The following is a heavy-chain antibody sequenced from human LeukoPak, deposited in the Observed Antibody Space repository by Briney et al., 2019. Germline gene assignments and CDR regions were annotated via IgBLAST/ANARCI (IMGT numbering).Heavy chain of an antibody. D-gene: IGHD3-22*01. J-gene: IGHJ3*02. CDR2: ISSSSSYI. Sequence: PGGSLRLSCAASGFTFSSYSMNWVRQAPGKGLEGVSSISSSSSYIYYADSVKGRFTISRDNAKNSLYLQMNSLRAEDTAVYYCAKDYDSSPDAFDIWGQGTMVTVSS. CDR1: GFTFSSYS. CDR3: AKDYDSSPDAFDI. V-gene: IGHV3-21*01.